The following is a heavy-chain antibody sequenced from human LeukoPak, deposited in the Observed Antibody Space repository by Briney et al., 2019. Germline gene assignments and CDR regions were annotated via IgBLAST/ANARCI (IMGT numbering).Heavy chain of an antibody. CDR2: INPSGGST. V-gene: IGHV1-46*01. Sequence: SVTVSCKASGYTFTSYYMHWVRQAPGQGLEWMGVINPSGGSTSYLQKFQGRVSMTRDTSTSTVYMELSSLRSEDTAVYFCAREGSGRYCNPSRDFDYWGQGTLVTVSS. CDR3: AREGSGRYCNPSRDFDY. D-gene: IGHD1-26*01. J-gene: IGHJ4*02. CDR1: GYTFTSYY.